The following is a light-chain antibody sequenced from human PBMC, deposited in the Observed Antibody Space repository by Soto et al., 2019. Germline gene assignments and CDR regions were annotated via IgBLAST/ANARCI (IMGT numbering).Light chain of an antibody. CDR2: EVN. CDR1: SRDIGGCDF. Sequence: QSALTQPPSASGPPGQSVTISCTGTSRDIGGCDFVSWYQQYPGKAPQLIISEVNQRPSGVPDRFSGSKSGNTASLTISGLQSEDEADYYCLAYAGRTTLVFGTGTKVTVL. V-gene: IGLV2-8*01. J-gene: IGLJ1*01. CDR3: LAYAGRTTLV.